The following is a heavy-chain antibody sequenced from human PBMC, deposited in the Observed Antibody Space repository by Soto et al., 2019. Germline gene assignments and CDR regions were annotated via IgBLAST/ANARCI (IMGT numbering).Heavy chain of an antibody. V-gene: IGHV4-59*08. CDR3: ARQPSLLSAYYFDY. CDR2: IYYSGST. D-gene: IGHD2-21*01. CDR1: GCSISSYY. J-gene: IGHJ4*02. Sequence: PSETLSLTCTVSGCSISSYYWSWIRQPPGKGLEWIGYIYYSGSTNYNPSLKSRVTISVDTSKNQFSLKLSSVTAADTAVYYCARQPSLLSAYYFDYWGQGTLVTVSS.